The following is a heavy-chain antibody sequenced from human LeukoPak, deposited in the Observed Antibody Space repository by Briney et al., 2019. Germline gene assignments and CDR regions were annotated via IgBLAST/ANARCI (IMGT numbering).Heavy chain of an antibody. CDR2: IYYSGST. D-gene: IGHD3-16*01. J-gene: IGHJ4*02. CDR3: ASFRGAVGEIVY. Sequence: PSETLSLTCTVSGGSISSYYWSWLRQPPGKGLEWIGYIYYSGSTNYNPSLKSRVTISVDTSKNQFSLKLSSVTAADTAVYYCASFRGAVGEIVYWGQGTLVTVSS. CDR1: GGSISSYY. V-gene: IGHV4-59*01.